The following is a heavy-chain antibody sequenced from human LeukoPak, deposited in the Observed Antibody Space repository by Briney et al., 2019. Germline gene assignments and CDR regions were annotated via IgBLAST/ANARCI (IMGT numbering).Heavy chain of an antibody. CDR2: INHSGST. CDR3: ARVTSSSWVHYYYGMDV. V-gene: IGHV4-39*07. Sequence: SETLSLTCTVSGGSISSSSYYWGWIRQPPGKGLEWIGEINHSGSTNYNPSLKSRVTISVDTSKNQFSLKLSSVTAADTAVYYCARVTSSSWVHYYYGMDVWGQGTTVTVSS. D-gene: IGHD6-13*01. CDR1: GGSISSSSYY. J-gene: IGHJ6*02.